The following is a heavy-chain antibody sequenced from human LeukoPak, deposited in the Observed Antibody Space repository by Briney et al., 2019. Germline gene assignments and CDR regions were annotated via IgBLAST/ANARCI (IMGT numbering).Heavy chain of an antibody. D-gene: IGHD2-2*01. CDR1: GYTFTSYY. V-gene: IGHV1-46*01. Sequence: ASVKVSCKASGYTFTSYYMHWVRQAPGQGLEWMGIINPSGGSTSYAQKFQGRVTMTRDTSTSTVYMELSRLRSEDTAVYYCARATYSQVVPAAESYYYYGMDVWGQGTTVTVSS. J-gene: IGHJ6*02. CDR2: INPSGGST. CDR3: ARATYSQVVPAAESYYYYGMDV.